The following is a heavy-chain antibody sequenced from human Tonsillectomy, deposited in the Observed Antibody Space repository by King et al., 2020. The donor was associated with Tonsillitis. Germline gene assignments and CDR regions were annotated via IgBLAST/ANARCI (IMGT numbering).Heavy chain of an antibody. CDR1: GYTFTSYG. CDR2: ISAYNGNT. J-gene: IGHJ6*03. D-gene: IGHD2-2*01. Sequence: QLVQSGAEVKKPGASVKVSCKASGYTFTSYGISWVRQAPGQGLEWMGWISAYNGNTNYAQKLQDRVTMTTDTSTSTAYMELRSLRFDDTAVYYCARDPRHCSSTSCYGKFYYYFYMDVLGKGTTVTVSS. CDR3: ARDPRHCSSTSCYGKFYYYFYMDV. V-gene: IGHV1-18*01.